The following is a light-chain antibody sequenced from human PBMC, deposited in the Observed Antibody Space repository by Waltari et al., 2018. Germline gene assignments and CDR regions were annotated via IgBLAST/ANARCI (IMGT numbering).Light chain of an antibody. J-gene: IGLJ1*01. Sequence: QSALTQPASVSGSPGQSITISCTGTSSDIGNFNSVSWYQQHPGKAPKLMIFEVTNRPPGLSNRSSGSKSDNTAFLTISGLQAEDEADYYCSSYSSSTSLCVFGTGTKVTVL. CDR2: EVT. V-gene: IGLV2-14*01. CDR3: SSYSSSTSLCV. CDR1: SSDIGNFNS.